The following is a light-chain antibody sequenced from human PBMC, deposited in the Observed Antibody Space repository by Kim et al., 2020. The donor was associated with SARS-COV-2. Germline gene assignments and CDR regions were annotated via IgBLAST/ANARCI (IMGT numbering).Light chain of an antibody. CDR3: QAWDSSFVI. Sequence: SYELTQPPSVSVSPGQTASITCSRDELGNQYASWYQQKPGQSPVLVIYQNTKRPSGIPERFSGSNSGNTATLTISGTQAMDEADYYCQAWDSSFVIFGGGTQLTVL. V-gene: IGLV3-1*01. CDR2: QNT. J-gene: IGLJ2*01. CDR1: ELGNQY.